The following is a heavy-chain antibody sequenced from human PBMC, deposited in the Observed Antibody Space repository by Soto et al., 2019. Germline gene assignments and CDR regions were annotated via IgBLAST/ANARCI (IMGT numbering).Heavy chain of an antibody. Sequence: GGSLRLSCAASGFTFSSYSMNWVRQAPGKGLEWVSSISSSSSYIYYADSVKGRFTISRDNAKNSLYLQMNSLRAEDTAVYYCARQGVEYSSSYDAFDIWGQGTMVTVSS. J-gene: IGHJ3*02. CDR2: ISSSSSYI. CDR1: GFTFSSYS. V-gene: IGHV3-21*01. D-gene: IGHD6-6*01. CDR3: ARQGVEYSSSYDAFDI.